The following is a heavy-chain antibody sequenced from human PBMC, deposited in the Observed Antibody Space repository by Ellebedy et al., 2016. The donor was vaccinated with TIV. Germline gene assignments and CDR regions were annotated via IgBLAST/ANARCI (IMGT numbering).Heavy chain of an antibody. Sequence: SVKVSXXASGGTFSSYAISWVRQALGQGLEWMGRIIPILGIANYAQKFQGRVTITADKSTSTAYMELSSLRSEDTAVYYCARYEYSSGWFDYWGQGTLVTVSS. D-gene: IGHD6-19*01. CDR1: GGTFSSYA. CDR2: IIPILGIA. CDR3: ARYEYSSGWFDY. J-gene: IGHJ4*02. V-gene: IGHV1-69*04.